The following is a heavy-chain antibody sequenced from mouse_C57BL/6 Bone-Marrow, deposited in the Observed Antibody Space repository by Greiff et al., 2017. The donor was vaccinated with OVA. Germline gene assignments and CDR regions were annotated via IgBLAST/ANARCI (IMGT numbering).Heavy chain of an antibody. Sequence: VQLQQSGAELARPGASVKLSCKASGYTFTSYGISWVKQRTGQGLEWIGEIYPRSGNTYYNEKFKGKATLTADKSSSTAYMELRSLTSEDSAVYFCARIGTTVVATGDCDYWGQGTTLTVSS. CDR3: ARIGTTVVATGDCDY. V-gene: IGHV1-81*01. CDR1: GYTFTSYG. D-gene: IGHD1-1*01. J-gene: IGHJ2*01. CDR2: IYPRSGNT.